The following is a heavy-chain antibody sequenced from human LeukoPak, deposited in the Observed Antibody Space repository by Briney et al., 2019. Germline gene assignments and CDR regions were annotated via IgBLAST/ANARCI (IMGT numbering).Heavy chain of an antibody. CDR2: ISGSGGST. D-gene: IGHD3-22*01. V-gene: IGHV3-23*01. CDR3: AKIPPRYYYDSFDY. J-gene: IGHJ4*02. Sequence: PGGSLRLACAASGFTFSSYAMSWVRQAPGKGLEWVSAISGSGGSTNYADSVKGRFPISRENSKNTLYLQMNSLRAEDTAVYYCAKIPPRYYYDSFDYWGQGTLVTVSS. CDR1: GFTFSSYA.